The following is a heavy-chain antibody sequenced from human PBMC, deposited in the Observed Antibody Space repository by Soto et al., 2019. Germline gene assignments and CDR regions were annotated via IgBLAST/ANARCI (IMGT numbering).Heavy chain of an antibody. J-gene: IGHJ4*02. V-gene: IGHV3-30*02. CDR1: GFTFSSYG. CDR3: ATPSGY. Sequence: GGSLRLSCAASGFTFSSYGMHWVRQPAGKGLEWVGTIWYDGSNRNYVAYVKGRVPMTRDTSTSTVFMDLRSLRSEDPAIYYCATPSGYWGQGTLVTVSS. CDR2: IWYDGSNR. D-gene: IGHD3-10*01.